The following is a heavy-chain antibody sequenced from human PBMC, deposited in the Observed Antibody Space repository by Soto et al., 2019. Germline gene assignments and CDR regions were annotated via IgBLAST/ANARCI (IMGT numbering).Heavy chain of an antibody. Sequence: GSLRLSCAASGFTFSSYAMSWVRQAPGKGLEWVSAISGSGGSTYYADSVKGRFTISRDNSKNTLYLQMNSLRAEDTAVYYCAKRATYYYDSSGYYPTFDYWGQGTLVTVSS. CDR3: AKRATYYYDSSGYYPTFDY. J-gene: IGHJ4*02. V-gene: IGHV3-23*01. D-gene: IGHD3-22*01. CDR1: GFTFSSYA. CDR2: ISGSGGST.